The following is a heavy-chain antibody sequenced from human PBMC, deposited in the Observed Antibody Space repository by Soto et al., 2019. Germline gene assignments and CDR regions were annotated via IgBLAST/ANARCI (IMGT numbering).Heavy chain of an antibody. Sequence: VKVSCKASGYTFTSYGISWVRQAPGQGLEWMGWISAYNGNTNYAQKLQGRVTMTTDTSTSTAYMELRSLRSDDTAVYYCARGYATITTDSFDYWGQGTLVTVSS. J-gene: IGHJ4*02. D-gene: IGHD5-12*01. CDR1: GYTFTSYG. V-gene: IGHV1-18*01. CDR3: ARGYATITTDSFDY. CDR2: ISAYNGNT.